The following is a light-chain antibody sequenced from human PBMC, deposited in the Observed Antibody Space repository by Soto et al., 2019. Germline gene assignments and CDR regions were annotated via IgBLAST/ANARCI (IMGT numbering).Light chain of an antibody. J-gene: IGKJ1*01. CDR1: QSVSSN. CDR3: QQYNYWPQT. V-gene: IGKV3-15*01. Sequence: EIVMTQSPGTLSLSPGERATLSCRASQSVSSNLAWYQQIPGQAPRLLIYGASTRATGVPARFSGSGSGTEFTLAIGSLQSEDFAVYYCQQYNYWPQTFGLGTKVDIK. CDR2: GAS.